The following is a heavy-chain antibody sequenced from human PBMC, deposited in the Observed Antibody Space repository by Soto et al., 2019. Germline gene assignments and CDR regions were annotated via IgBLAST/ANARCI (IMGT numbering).Heavy chain of an antibody. J-gene: IGHJ5*02. CDR3: TRDGATTRVSDWFDP. V-gene: IGHV3-21*01. CDR1: GFTVSSYN. CDR2: ITSRSTYI. D-gene: IGHD1-1*01. Sequence: PGGSLRLSCAASGFTVSSYNMNWVRQAPGKGLEWVSSITSRSTYIYYADSVKGRFTISRDNAKNSLYLQMNSLRAEDTAVYYCTRDGATTRVSDWFDPWGQGTLVTVSS.